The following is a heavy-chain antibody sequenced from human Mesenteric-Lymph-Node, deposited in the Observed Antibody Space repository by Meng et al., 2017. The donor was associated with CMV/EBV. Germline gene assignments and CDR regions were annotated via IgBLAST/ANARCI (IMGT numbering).Heavy chain of an antibody. CDR3: ARGVVVINWSWFDP. V-gene: IGHV4-39*07. CDR1: GGSITSSNYY. D-gene: IGHD2-21*01. J-gene: IGHJ5*02. Sequence: SETLSLTCTVSGGSITSSNYYWGWIRQPPGKGLEWLGSIYYSGSTYYNPSLKSRVTISVDTSKNQFSLKLSSVTAADTAVYYCARGVVVINWSWFDPWGQGTLVTVSS. CDR2: IYYSGST.